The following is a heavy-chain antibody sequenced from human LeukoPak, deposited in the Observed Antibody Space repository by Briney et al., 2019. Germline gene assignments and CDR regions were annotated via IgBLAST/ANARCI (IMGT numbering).Heavy chain of an antibody. CDR3: ASNYGSGSPYYNGMDV. D-gene: IGHD3-10*01. V-gene: IGHV5-10-1*01. Sequence: GESLKISCKGSGYSFTSYWISWVRQMPGKGLEWMGRIDPSDSYTNYSPSFQGHVTISADKSISTAYLQWSSLKASDTAMYYCASNYGSGSPYYNGMDVWGKGTTVTVSS. CDR1: GYSFTSYW. CDR2: IDPSDSYT. J-gene: IGHJ6*04.